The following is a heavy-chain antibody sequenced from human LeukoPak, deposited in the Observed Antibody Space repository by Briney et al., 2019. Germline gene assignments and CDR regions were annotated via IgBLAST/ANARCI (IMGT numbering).Heavy chain of an antibody. V-gene: IGHV4-34*01. CDR3: ARGGSYTWNYGYYFDY. D-gene: IGHD1-7*01. J-gene: IGHJ4*02. CDR2: INHSGST. CDR1: GGSFSGYY. Sequence: PSETLSLTCAVYGGSFSGYYWSWIRQPPGKGLEWIGEINHSGSTNYNPSLKSRVTISVDTSKNQFSLKLSSVTAADTAVYYCARGGSYTWNYGYYFDYWGQGTLVTVSS.